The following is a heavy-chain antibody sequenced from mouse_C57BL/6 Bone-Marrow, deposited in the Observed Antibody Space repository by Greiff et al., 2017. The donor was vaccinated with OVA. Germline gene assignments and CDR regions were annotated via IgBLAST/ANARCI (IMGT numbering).Heavy chain of an antibody. CDR1: GYTFTSYW. D-gene: IGHD3-2*02. CDR3: ARTAQATPLDY. J-gene: IGHJ2*01. V-gene: IGHV1-50*01. CDR2: IDPSDSYT. Sequence: QVQLQQPGAELVKPGASVKLSCKASGYTFTSYWMQWVKQRPGQGLEWIGEIDPSDSYTNYNQKFKGKATLTVDTSSSTAYMQLSSLTSEDSAVYYCARTAQATPLDYWGQGTTLTVSS.